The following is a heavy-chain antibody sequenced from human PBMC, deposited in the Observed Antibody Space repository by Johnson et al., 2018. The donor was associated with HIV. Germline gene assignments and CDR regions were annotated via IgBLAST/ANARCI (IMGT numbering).Heavy chain of an antibody. CDR1: GFTFSDYY. V-gene: IGHV3-11*04. CDR2: ISSSGSTI. Sequence: QVQLVESGGGLVQPGGSLRLSCAASGFTFSDYYMSWIRHAPGKGLEWVSSISSSGSTIYYADSVKGRFTISRDNAKTSLYLQMNSLRAEDTAVYYCTRETMVQGGPHDAFDIWGQGTMVTVSS. D-gene: IGHD3-10*01. J-gene: IGHJ3*02. CDR3: TRETMVQGGPHDAFDI.